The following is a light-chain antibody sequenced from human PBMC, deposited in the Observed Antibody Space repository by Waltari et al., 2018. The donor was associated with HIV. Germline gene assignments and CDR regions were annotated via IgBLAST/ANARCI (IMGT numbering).Light chain of an antibody. CDR1: ASNLGTHD. CDR3: QSYDSSLSASV. J-gene: IGLJ2*01. CDR2: NNN. Sequence: QSVLTQPPSVSGAPGQRVTLSSTGSASNLGTHDVPWYQQPPGTAPQLLIYNNNNRPSGVPDRFSASKSGTSASLAITGLQPEDETDYYCQSYDSSLSASVFGGGTKLTVL. V-gene: IGLV1-40*01.